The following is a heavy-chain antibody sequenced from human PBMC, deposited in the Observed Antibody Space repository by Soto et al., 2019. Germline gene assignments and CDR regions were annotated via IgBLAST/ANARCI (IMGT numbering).Heavy chain of an antibody. CDR1: GDSISNLDYF. J-gene: IGHJ5*01. D-gene: IGHD7-27*01. CDR2: IYKSATT. CDR3: ARGRYCLTGRCFPNWFDS. Sequence: QVQLLESGPGLVKPSQTLSLTCSASGDSISNLDYFWAWIRQPPGQALEYIGYIYKSATTYYNPSFESRVAISVDTSKSQFSLNVTSVTAADTAVYFCARGRYCLTGRCFPNWFDSWGQGALVTVSS. V-gene: IGHV4-30-4*01.